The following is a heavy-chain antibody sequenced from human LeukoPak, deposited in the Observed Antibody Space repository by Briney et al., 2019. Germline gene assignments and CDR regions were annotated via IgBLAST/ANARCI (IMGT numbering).Heavy chain of an antibody. J-gene: IGHJ5*02. CDR2: ICGSGGNK. Sequence: GGSLRLSCAASGFTFSSYAMRWVRQAPGKGLEWVSAICGSGGNKYYADSVKGRFTISRDNSKNTLYLQKNSLRAEDTAVFYWANQGSVAGYSWFDPWGQGTLVTVSS. CDR3: ANQGSVAGYSWFDP. CDR1: GFTFSSYA. V-gene: IGHV3-23*01. D-gene: IGHD6-6*01.